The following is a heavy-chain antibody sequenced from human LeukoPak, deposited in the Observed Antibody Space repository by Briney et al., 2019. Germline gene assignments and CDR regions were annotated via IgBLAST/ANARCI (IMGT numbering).Heavy chain of an antibody. J-gene: IGHJ5*02. CDR2: IYYSGST. D-gene: IGHD3-9*01. CDR3: AAHILTGYYVANWFDP. CDR1: AGSISSSSYY. V-gene: IGHV4-39*01. Sequence: SETLSLTCTVSAGSISSSSYYWGWIRQPPGKGLEWIGSIYYSGSTYYNPSLKSRVTISVDTSKIQFSLKLSSVTAADTAVYYCAAHILTGYYVANWFDPWGQGTLVTVSS.